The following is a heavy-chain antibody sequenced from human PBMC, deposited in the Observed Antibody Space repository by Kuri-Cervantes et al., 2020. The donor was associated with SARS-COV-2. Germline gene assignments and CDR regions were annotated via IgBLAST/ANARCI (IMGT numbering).Heavy chain of an antibody. V-gene: IGHV3-15*01. Sequence: LSLTCAASGFSFTNAWMSWVRQAPGKGLEWVGRIKSKRDDGTTDYAAPVRGRFTILRDDSKNTLYLQLKSLKIEDTAVYYCTTAVFGVAKPADYWGQGTLVTVSS. CDR2: IKSKRDDGTT. D-gene: IGHD3-3*01. CDR3: TTAVFGVAKPADY. CDR1: GFSFTNAW. J-gene: IGHJ4*02.